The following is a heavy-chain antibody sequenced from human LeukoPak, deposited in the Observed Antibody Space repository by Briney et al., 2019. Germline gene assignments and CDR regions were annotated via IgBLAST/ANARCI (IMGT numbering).Heavy chain of an antibody. D-gene: IGHD3-22*01. CDR2: IYYSGST. J-gene: IGHJ4*02. Sequence: SETLSLTCTVSGGSISSSSYYWGWIRQPPGKGLEWIGSIYYSGSTYYNPSLKSRVTISVDTSKNQFSLKLSSVTAADTAVYYCARDQYYYDSGGYFKVLDYWGQGTLVTVSS. CDR3: ARDQYYYDSGGYFKVLDY. CDR1: GGSISSSSYY. V-gene: IGHV4-39*07.